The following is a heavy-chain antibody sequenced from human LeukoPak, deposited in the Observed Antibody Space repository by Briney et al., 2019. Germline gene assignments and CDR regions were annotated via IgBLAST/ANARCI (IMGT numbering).Heavy chain of an antibody. V-gene: IGHV4-4*07. D-gene: IGHD2-2*01. CDR1: GGSISGYY. CDR3: ARGIYCSGTTCYYYYYYMDV. Sequence: ASGTLSLTCTVSGGSISGYYWSWIRQPAGKGLEWIGRIYTSGSTNYNPSLKSRVTMSVDTTKNQVSLKLTSVTAADTAVYYCARGIYCSGTTCYYYYYYMDVWGKGTTVTVSS. CDR2: IYTSGST. J-gene: IGHJ6*03.